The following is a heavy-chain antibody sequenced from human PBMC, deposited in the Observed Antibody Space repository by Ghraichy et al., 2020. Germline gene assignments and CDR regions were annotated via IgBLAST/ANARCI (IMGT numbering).Heavy chain of an antibody. J-gene: IGHJ4*02. CDR2: IKADGSER. CDR1: GFSFSRHW. Sequence: GGSLRLSCSASGFSFSRHWMRWVRQAPSKGLEWVASIKADGSERHYVDSVKGRFTISRDNAENSVSLEMNSLRVEDTAIYYCARDPYGDYKNGGSEYWGQGTLVAVSS. CDR3: ARDPYGDYKNGGSEY. V-gene: IGHV3-7*01. D-gene: IGHD4-17*01.